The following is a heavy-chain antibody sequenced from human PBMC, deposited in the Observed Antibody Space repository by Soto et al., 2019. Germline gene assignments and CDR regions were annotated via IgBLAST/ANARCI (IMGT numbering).Heavy chain of an antibody. V-gene: IGHV3-33*01. CDR1: GFTFSSYG. CDR3: ARELGLGDSSGY. Sequence: GGSLRLSCAASGFTFSSYGMHWVRQAPGKGLEWVEVIWYDGSNKYYADSVKGRFTISRDNSKNTLYLQMNSLRAEDTAVYYCARELGLGDSSGYWGQGTLVTVSS. CDR2: IWYDGSNK. J-gene: IGHJ4*02. D-gene: IGHD3-22*01.